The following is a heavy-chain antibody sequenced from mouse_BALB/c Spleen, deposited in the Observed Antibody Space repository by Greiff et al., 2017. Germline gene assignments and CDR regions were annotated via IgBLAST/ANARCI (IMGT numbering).Heavy chain of an antibody. V-gene: IGHV5-6-5*01. D-gene: IGHD4-1*01. Sequence: EVKLVESGGGLVKPGGSLKLSCAASGFTFSSYAMSWVRQTPEKRLEWVASISSGGSTYYPDSVKGRFTISRDNARNILYLQMSSLRSEDTAMYYCARGGGTDYFDYWGQGTTLTVSS. CDR3: ARGGGTDYFDY. J-gene: IGHJ2*01. CDR1: GFTFSSYA. CDR2: ISSGGST.